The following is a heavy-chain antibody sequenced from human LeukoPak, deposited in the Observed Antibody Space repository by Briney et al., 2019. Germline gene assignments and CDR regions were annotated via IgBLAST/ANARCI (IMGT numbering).Heavy chain of an antibody. D-gene: IGHD3-16*02. CDR3: ARAGYDYVWGSYRYASYYFDY. CDR1: GGSFSGYY. CDR2: INHSGST. J-gene: IGHJ4*02. V-gene: IGHV4-34*01. Sequence: PSKTLSLTCAVYGGSFSGYYWSWIRQPPGKGLEWIGEINHSGSTNYNPSLKSRVTISVDTSKHQFSLKLSSVTAADTAVYYCARAGYDYVWGSYRYASYYFDYWGQGTLVTVSS.